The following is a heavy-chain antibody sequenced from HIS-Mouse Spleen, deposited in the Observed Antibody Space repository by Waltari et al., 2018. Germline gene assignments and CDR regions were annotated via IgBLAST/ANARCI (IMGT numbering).Heavy chain of an antibody. CDR2: IIPIFGTA. CDR1: GGTFSSYA. V-gene: IGHV1-69*01. J-gene: IGHJ5*02. Sequence: QVQLVQSGAEVKKPGSSVKVSCQASGGTFSSYAISGVRQAPGQGLEWMGGIIPIFGTANYAQKFQGRVTITADESTSTAYMELSSLRSEDTAVYYCASLAELRAAYWFDPWGQGTLVTVSS. D-gene: IGHD1-7*01. CDR3: ASLAELRAAYWFDP.